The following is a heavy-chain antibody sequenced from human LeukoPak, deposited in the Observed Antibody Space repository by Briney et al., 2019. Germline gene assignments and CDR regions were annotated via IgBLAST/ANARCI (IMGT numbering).Heavy chain of an antibody. Sequence: GGSLRLSCAASGFTLSSYAMSWVRQVPGKGLVWVSRIHSDGSTTDYADSVKGRFTITRDSAKNTLYLEMNSLRVEDTAVYYCTRDANHYGGMDVWGQGTTVTVSS. CDR2: IHSDGSTT. J-gene: IGHJ6*02. V-gene: IGHV3-74*01. CDR3: TRDANHYGGMDV. CDR1: GFTLSSYA.